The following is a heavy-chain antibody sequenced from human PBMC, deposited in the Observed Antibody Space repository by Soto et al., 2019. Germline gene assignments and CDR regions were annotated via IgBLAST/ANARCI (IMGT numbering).Heavy chain of an antibody. CDR3: AKDYYDSSGYYYGY. Sequence: PGASVKVSCKASGYTFTGYYMHWVRQAPGQGLEWMGWINPNSGGTNYAQKFQGRVTMTRDTSISTAYMELSRLRSDDTAVYYCAKDYYDSSGYYYGYWGQGTLVTVSS. CDR1: GYTFTGYY. CDR2: INPNSGGT. V-gene: IGHV1-2*02. J-gene: IGHJ4*02. D-gene: IGHD3-22*01.